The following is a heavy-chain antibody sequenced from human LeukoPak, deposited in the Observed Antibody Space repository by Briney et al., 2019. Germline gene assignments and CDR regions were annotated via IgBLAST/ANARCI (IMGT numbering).Heavy chain of an antibody. CDR3: ARLIAAAGWYFDY. V-gene: IGHV1-69*04. CDR1: GGTFSSYA. CDR2: IIPILGIA. D-gene: IGHD6-13*01. Sequence: SVKVSCKASGGTFSSYAISWVRQAPGQGLEWMGRIIPILGIANYAQKFQGRVTITADKSTSTAYMELSSLRSEDTAVYYCARLIAAAGWYFDYWGQGTLVTVSS. J-gene: IGHJ4*02.